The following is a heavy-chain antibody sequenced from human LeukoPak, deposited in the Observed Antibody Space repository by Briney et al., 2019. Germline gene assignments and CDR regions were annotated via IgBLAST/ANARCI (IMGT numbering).Heavy chain of an antibody. CDR3: AGAYYDFWSGYYPFDY. V-gene: IGHV4-34*01. J-gene: IGHJ4*02. CDR1: GGSINSYY. CDR2: INHSGST. Sequence: SETQSLTCTVSGGSINSYYWSWIRQPPGKGLEWIGEINHSGSTNYNPSLKSRVTISVDTSKNQFSLKLSSVTAADTAVYYCAGAYYDFWSGYYPFDYWGQGTLVTVSS. D-gene: IGHD3-3*01.